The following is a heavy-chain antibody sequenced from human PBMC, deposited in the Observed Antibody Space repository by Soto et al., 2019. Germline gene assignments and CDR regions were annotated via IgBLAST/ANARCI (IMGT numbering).Heavy chain of an antibody. CDR3: ARVGSSCHSGGCYYYYGLGV. CDR1: GDSVGNGPYY. CDR2: IYYSGST. J-gene: IGHJ6*02. V-gene: IGHV4-61*01. D-gene: IGHD1-26*01. Sequence: QVRLQESGPGLVKPSETLSLSCLVSGDSVGNGPYYWSWIRQSPGEGLEWIAYIYYSGSTNVNPSLESRVNISIDMSKNQFFLELRSVTAADAAVYFCARVGSSCHSGGCYYYYGLGVWGQGTTVAIS.